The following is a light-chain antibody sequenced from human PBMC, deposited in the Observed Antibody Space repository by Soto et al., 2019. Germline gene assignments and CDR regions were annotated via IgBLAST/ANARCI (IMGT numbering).Light chain of an antibody. V-gene: IGLV2-11*01. Sequence: QSVLTQPRSVSGSPGQSVSISCTGARSDVGGYDYVSWYQQHPDKAPKVIIYDVIKRPSGVPDRFSGSKSGNTASLTISGLQSDDEADYYCCSYAGSYSYAFGLGTKLTVL. CDR3: CSYAGSYSYA. CDR2: DVI. CDR1: RSDVGGYDY. J-gene: IGLJ1*01.